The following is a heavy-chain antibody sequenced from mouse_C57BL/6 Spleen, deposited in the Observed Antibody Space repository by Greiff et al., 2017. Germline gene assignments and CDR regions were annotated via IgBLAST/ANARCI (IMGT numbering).Heavy chain of an antibody. Sequence: QVQLKQPGTELVKPGASVKLSCKASGYTFTSYWMHWVKQRPGQGLEWIGNINPSNGGTNYNEKFKSKATLTVDKSSSTAYMQLSSLTSEDSAVYYCARWGYSNYYAMDYWGQGTSVTVSS. D-gene: IGHD2-5*01. V-gene: IGHV1-53*01. CDR3: ARWGYSNYYAMDY. CDR1: GYTFTSYW. CDR2: INPSNGGT. J-gene: IGHJ4*01.